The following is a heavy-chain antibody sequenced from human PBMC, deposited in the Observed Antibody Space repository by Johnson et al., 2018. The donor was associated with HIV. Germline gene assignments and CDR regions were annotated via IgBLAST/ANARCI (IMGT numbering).Heavy chain of an antibody. CDR2: ISWNSGSI. V-gene: IGHV3-9*01. CDR1: GFTFDDYA. D-gene: IGHD4-17*01. J-gene: IGHJ3*02. Sequence: VQLVESGGGLVQPGRSLRLSCAASGFTFDDYAMHWVRQAPGKGLEWVSGISWNSGSIGYADSVKGRLTISRDNAKNSLYLQMNSLRAGDTAVYYCARAYGDYEDAFDIWGQGTMVTVSS. CDR3: ARAYGDYEDAFDI.